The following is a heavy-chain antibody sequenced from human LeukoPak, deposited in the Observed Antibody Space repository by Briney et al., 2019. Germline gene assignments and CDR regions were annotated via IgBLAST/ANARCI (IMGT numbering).Heavy chain of an antibody. CDR2: ISWNSGSI. CDR3: AKEGTYAKNWFDP. Sequence: GGSLRLSCAASGFTFSTYTMNWVRQAPGKGLEWVSGISWNSGSIGYADSVKGRFTISRDNAKNSLYLQMNSLRAEDTALYYCAKEGTYAKNWFDPWGQGTLVTVSS. V-gene: IGHV3-9*01. D-gene: IGHD1-1*01. CDR1: GFTFSTYT. J-gene: IGHJ5*02.